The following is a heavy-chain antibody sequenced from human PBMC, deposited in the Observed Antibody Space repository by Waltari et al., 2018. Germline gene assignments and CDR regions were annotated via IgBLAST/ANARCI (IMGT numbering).Heavy chain of an antibody. CDR3: ARPGGDGYNSRGTRGPRAPPYDAFDI. D-gene: IGHD2-21*01. J-gene: IGHJ3*02. CDR1: GYTFTGYY. V-gene: IGHV1-2*02. Sequence: QVQLVQSGAEVKKPGASVKVSCKASGYTFTGYYMHWVRQAPGQGLEWMGWINPNSGGTNYAQKFPGRVTMTRDTSISTAYMELSRLRSDDTAVYYCARPGGDGYNSRGTRGPRAPPYDAFDIWGQGTMVTVSS. CDR2: INPNSGGT.